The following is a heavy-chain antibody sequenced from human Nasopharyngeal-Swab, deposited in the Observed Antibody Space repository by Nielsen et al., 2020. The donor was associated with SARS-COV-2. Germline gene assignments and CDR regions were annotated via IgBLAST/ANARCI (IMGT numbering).Heavy chain of an antibody. J-gene: IGHJ4*02. Sequence: GESLKISCAASGFTFSSYWMHWLRQAPGKGLEWVSAISGSGGSTYYADSVKGRFTISRDNSKNTLYLQMNSLRAEDTAVYYCAISIFGVAQNYFDYWGQGTLVTVSS. CDR2: ISGSGGST. V-gene: IGHV3-23*01. CDR3: AISIFGVAQNYFDY. D-gene: IGHD3-3*01. CDR1: GFTFSSYW.